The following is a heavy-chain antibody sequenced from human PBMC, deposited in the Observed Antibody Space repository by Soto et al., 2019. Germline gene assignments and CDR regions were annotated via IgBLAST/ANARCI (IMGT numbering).Heavy chain of an antibody. CDR2: ISSSGRII. CDR1: GFTFSDYY. Sequence: GGSMRLSCAASGFTFSDYYMNWIRQAPGKGLEWISYISSSGRIIYYADSVKGRFTISRDNAKNSLYLEMNSLRAEDAAVYYCARAHSSAWDQFDYWGQGTLVTVSS. J-gene: IGHJ4*02. V-gene: IGHV3-11*01. CDR3: ARAHSSAWDQFDY. D-gene: IGHD3-22*01.